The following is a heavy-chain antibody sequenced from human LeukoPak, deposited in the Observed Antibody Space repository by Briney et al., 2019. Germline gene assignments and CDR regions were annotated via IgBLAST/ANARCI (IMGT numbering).Heavy chain of an antibody. CDR1: GGSISSSNW. CDR2: IYHSGST. CDR3: AREDMITFGGVIVN. V-gene: IGHV4-4*02. D-gene: IGHD3-16*02. Sequence: NSSGTLSLTCAVSGGSISSSNWWSWVRQPPGKGLEWIGEIYHSGSTNYNPSLKSRVTISVDRSKNQFSLKLSSVTAADTAVYYCAREDMITFGGVIVNWGQGTLVTVSS. J-gene: IGHJ4*02.